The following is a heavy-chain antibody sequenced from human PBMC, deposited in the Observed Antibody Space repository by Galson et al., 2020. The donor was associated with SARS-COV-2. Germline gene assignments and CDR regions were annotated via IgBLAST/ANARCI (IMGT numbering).Heavy chain of an antibody. CDR2: IYSSGSA. Sequence: SETLTLTCTVSGASVTGTTYYWNWIRQPAGKGLEWIGHIYSSGSANYNPSLKSRATISVDTSKSHFSLKLSSVTAADTAVYYCAGYDFWSASYSWGQGTLVTVSS. CDR3: AGYDFWSASYS. D-gene: IGHD3-3*01. CDR1: GASVTGTTYY. J-gene: IGHJ4*02. V-gene: IGHV4-61*09.